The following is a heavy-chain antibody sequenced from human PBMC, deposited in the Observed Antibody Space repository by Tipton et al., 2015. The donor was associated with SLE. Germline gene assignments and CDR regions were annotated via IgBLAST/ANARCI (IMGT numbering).Heavy chain of an antibody. Sequence: GSLRLSCAASGFTFSDYYMSWIRQAPGKGLEWVSYISSSGSTIYYADSVKGRFTISRDNAKNSLYLQMNSLRAEDTAVYYCARDRSRYYYQYGMDVWGQGTSVTVSS. V-gene: IGHV3-11*01. J-gene: IGHJ6*02. CDR2: ISSSGSTI. CDR3: ARDRSRYYYQYGMDV. D-gene: IGHD2-15*01. CDR1: GFTFSDYY.